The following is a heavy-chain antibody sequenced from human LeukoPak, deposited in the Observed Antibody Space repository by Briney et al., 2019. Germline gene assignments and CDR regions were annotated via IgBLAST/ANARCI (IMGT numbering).Heavy chain of an antibody. V-gene: IGHV3-23*01. J-gene: IGHJ6*02. CDR3: ARDGTAAGLYYGMDV. CDR2: IGSVGFST. Sequence: GGSLRLSCAASGFNFRDAAMTWVRQAPGKGLEWVSLIGSVGFSTHYGDSVKGRFTISRDNSKNTVSLQMNSLRVEDTAIYYCARDGTAAGLYYGMDVWGQGTTVTVSS. CDR1: GFNFRDAA. D-gene: IGHD6-13*01.